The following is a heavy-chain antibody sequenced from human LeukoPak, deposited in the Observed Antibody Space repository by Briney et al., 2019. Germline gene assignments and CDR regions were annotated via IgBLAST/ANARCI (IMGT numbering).Heavy chain of an antibody. J-gene: IGHJ5*02. Sequence: GGSLRLSCAASGFTFSNFGIHWVRQAPGRGLEWVAVIWSDGINKYYGDSVKGRFTISRDNSKNTLYLQMNSLRAEDTAVYYCARDSLGTSSGWFDPWGQGTLVTVSS. V-gene: IGHV3-33*01. CDR3: ARDSLGTSSGWFDP. D-gene: IGHD6-19*01. CDR1: GFTFSNFG. CDR2: IWSDGINK.